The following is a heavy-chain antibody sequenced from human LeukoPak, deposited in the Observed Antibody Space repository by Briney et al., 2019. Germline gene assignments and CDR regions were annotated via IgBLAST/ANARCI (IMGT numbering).Heavy chain of an antibody. CDR2: INAGNGNT. Sequence: ASVKVSCKASGYTFTSYAMHWVRQAPGQRLEWMGWINAGNGNTKYSQKFQGRVTITRDTSASTAYMELSSLRSEDTAVYYCAFGYSSSWYHFDYWGQGTLVTVSS. V-gene: IGHV1-3*01. D-gene: IGHD6-13*01. CDR3: AFGYSSSWYHFDY. CDR1: GYTFTSYA. J-gene: IGHJ4*02.